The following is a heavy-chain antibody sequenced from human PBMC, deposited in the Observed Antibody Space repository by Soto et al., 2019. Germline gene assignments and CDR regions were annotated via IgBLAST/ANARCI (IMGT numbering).Heavy chain of an antibody. CDR2: ISGSGGST. CDR3: AKGEGVSGAFDI. V-gene: IGHV3-23*01. J-gene: IGHJ3*02. Sequence: GGSLRLSCAASGFTFSSYAMSWVRQAPGKGLEWVSAISGSGGSTYYADSVKGRFTISRDNSKNTLYLQMNSLSAEDTAVYYCAKGEGVSGAFDIWGQGTMVTVSS. CDR1: GFTFSSYA. D-gene: IGHD3-16*01.